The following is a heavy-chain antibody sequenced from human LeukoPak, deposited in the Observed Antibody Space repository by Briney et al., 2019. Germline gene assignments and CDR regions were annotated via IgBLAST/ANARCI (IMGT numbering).Heavy chain of an antibody. J-gene: IGHJ4*02. D-gene: IGHD1-1*01. Sequence: PSETLSLTCTVSGGSISSGAYYWSWVRQLPVKGLDWIGYIGYTGDTYYNPSLRSRTTISKDTSKTQFSLRLNSLTAADTAVYYCARVAAATTNPRFDFWGQGTLVTVSS. CDR1: GGSISSGAYY. V-gene: IGHV4-31*03. CDR3: ARVAAATTNPRFDF. CDR2: IGYTGDT.